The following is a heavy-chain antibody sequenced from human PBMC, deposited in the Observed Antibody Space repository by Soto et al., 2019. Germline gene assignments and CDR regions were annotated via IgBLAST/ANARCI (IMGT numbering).Heavy chain of an antibody. CDR2: IKQDGSEK. CDR1: GFTFSSYW. V-gene: IGHV3-7*01. J-gene: IGHJ4*02. Sequence: GGSLRLSCAASGFTFSSYWMSWVRQAPGKGLEWVANIKQDGSEKYYVDSVKGRFTISRDNAKNSLYLQMNSLRAEDTAVYYCARGRNPTPAPYSSSWYYFDYWGQGTLVTVSS. D-gene: IGHD6-13*01. CDR3: ARGRNPTPAPYSSSWYYFDY.